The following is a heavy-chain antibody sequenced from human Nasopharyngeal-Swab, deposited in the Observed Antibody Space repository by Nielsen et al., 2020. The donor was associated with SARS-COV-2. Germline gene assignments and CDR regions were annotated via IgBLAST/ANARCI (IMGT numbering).Heavy chain of an antibody. Sequence: SETLSLTCTVSGGSISRYYWSWIRQPPGKGLEWIGYIYYSGSTNYNPSLKSRVIISVDTSKNQFSLKLSSVTAADTAVYYCARDPVSGWGFNPWGQGTLVTVSS. D-gene: IGHD5/OR15-5a*01. V-gene: IGHV4-59*01. CDR2: IYYSGST. CDR1: GGSISRYY. J-gene: IGHJ5*02. CDR3: ARDPVSGWGFNP.